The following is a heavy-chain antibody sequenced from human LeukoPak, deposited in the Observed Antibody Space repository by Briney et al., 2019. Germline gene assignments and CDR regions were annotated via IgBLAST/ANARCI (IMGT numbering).Heavy chain of an antibody. V-gene: IGHV1-46*01. CDR1: GYTFTNYY. CDR3: ARGGLGIQASFDY. J-gene: IGHJ4*02. D-gene: IGHD7-27*01. Sequence: ASVKVSCKASGYTFTNYYLHWVRQAPGQGLEWMGIINPSGGTTTYAQKFQGSLTVTRDTSTSTVYMELSSLRPEDTAMYYCARGGLGIQASFDYSGQGTLVTVSS. CDR2: INPSGGTT.